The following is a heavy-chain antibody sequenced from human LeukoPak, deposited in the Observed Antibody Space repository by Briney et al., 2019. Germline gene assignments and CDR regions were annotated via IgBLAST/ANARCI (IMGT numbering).Heavy chain of an antibody. CDR3: ARSPRFGSGSYSIDY. CDR1: GGSVSSGSYY. J-gene: IGHJ4*02. V-gene: IGHV4-61*01. D-gene: IGHD3-10*01. CDR2: RYYSGSSGST. Sequence: SETLSLTCTVSGGSVSSGSYYWSWIRQPPGKGLEWIGCRYYSGSSGSTNYNPSLKSRVTISLDTSKNQFSLKLSSVTAADTAVYYCARSPRFGSGSYSIDYWGQGTLVTVSS.